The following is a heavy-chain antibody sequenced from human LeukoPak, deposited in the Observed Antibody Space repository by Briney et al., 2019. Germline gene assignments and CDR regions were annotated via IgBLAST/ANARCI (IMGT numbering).Heavy chain of an antibody. V-gene: IGHV2-5*02. D-gene: IGHD3-22*01. J-gene: IGHJ4*02. CDR1: GVSLSTSGVG. Sequence: SGPTLVKPTQSRTLTYSFSGVSLSTSGVGVGWIRQPPGEALEWLALIYWDDDKRYSPSLKSRLAITKDTSKNQVVLTMPNMDAVKTAIYYCAHRRDDSSGYYFDYWGQGTLVTVSS. CDR3: AHRRDDSSGYYFDY. CDR2: IYWDDDK.